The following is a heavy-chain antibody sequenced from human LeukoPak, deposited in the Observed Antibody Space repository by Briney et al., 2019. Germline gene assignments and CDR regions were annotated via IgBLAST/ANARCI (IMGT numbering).Heavy chain of an antibody. CDR3: ARGGNDYNPDYFDY. CDR2: LKGDGSVT. V-gene: IGHV3-74*01. CDR1: GFTFNIYA. D-gene: IGHD5-24*01. Sequence: GRSLRLSCAASGFTFNIYAMNWVRHAPGKGLVWVSRLKGDGSVTNHADSVKGRITISRDNTKNTLYLQINTLTGDDTAVYYCARGGNDYNPDYFDYWGQGTLVTVSS. J-gene: IGHJ4*02.